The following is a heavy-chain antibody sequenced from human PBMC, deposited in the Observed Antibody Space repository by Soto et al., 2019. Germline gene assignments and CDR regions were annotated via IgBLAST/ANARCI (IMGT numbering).Heavy chain of an antibody. CDR3: ARDGQGYGSGSFFFY. CDR1: GGSIRSGDYY. CDR2: IFNSGST. V-gene: IGHV4-30-4*01. J-gene: IGHJ4*02. D-gene: IGHD3-10*01. Sequence: QVQLQESGPGLVRPSQTLSLNCTVSGGSIRSGDYYWSWIRQPPGKALEWIGYIFNSGSTYYNPSLKSRVTISVDTSKNQFSLKLSSVTAADTAVYYCARDGQGYGSGSFFFYWGQGTLVTVS.